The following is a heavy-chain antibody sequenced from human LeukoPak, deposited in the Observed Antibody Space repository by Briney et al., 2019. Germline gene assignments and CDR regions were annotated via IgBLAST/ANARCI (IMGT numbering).Heavy chain of an antibody. CDR2: IIPIFGTA. V-gene: IGHV1-69*05. Sequence: SVKVSCKASGYTFTSYDINWVRQAPGQGLEWMGGIIPIFGTANYAQKFQGRVTITTDESTSTAYVELSSLRSEDTAVYYCARVPDNRFYYYYMDVWGKGTTVTVSS. CDR3: ARVPDNRFYYYYMDV. CDR1: GYTFTSYD. D-gene: IGHD1-14*01. J-gene: IGHJ6*03.